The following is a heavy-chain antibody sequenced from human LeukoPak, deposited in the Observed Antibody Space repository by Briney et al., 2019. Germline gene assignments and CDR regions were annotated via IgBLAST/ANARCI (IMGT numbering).Heavy chain of an antibody. Sequence: PGWSLRLSCAASGFTFDDYAMHWVRQVPGKGLEWVSYITWNSGNIGYADSVKGRFTISRDNAKNSLYLQMNSLRAEDTALYYCAKEKDTNYYDSRIFDYWGQGTLVTVSS. CDR3: AKEKDTNYYDSRIFDY. CDR2: ITWNSGNI. V-gene: IGHV3-9*01. D-gene: IGHD3-22*01. CDR1: GFTFDDYA. J-gene: IGHJ4*02.